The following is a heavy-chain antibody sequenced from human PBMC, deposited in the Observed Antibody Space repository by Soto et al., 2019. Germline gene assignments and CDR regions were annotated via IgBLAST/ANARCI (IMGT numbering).Heavy chain of an antibody. Sequence: QGQLVESGGGVVQPGRSLRLSCVASGFDFKTYGMHWVRQAPGKGLEWVAVIGFDGTNIHYSDSVRGRFSISRDNSEKLVFLQMNCLRVEDTAVYYCGRTACVINNGSYRGVRRAQGTLVTV. CDR1: GFDFKTYG. J-gene: IGHJ4*02. CDR2: IGFDGTNI. CDR3: GRTACVINNGSYRGVR. D-gene: IGHD3-10*01. V-gene: IGHV3-33*01.